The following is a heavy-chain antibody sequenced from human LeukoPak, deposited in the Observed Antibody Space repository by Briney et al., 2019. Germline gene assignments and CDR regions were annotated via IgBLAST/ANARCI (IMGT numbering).Heavy chain of an antibody. Sequence: GGSLRLSCAASGFTFDDYGMSWVRQAPGKGLEWVSGINWNGGSTGYADSVKGRFTISRDNAKNSLYLQMNSLRAEDTALYYCARDLGVPAASGNWFDPWGQGTLVTVSS. D-gene: IGHD2-2*01. CDR2: INWNGGST. CDR3: ARDLGVPAASGNWFDP. CDR1: GFTFDDYG. V-gene: IGHV3-20*04. J-gene: IGHJ5*02.